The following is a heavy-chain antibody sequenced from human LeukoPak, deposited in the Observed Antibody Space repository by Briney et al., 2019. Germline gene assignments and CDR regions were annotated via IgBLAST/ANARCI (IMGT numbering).Heavy chain of an antibody. J-gene: IGHJ3*02. V-gene: IGHV3-30*02. CDR1: GFTFSSYG. D-gene: IGHD2-2*01. CDR3: AKSGHCSTTSCYQADAFDI. CDR2: IRYDGSNK. Sequence: GGSLRLSCAASGFTFSSYGMHWVRQAPGKGLEWVASIRYDGSNKYYADSVKGRFTISRDNSKNTLYLQMNSLRAEDTAVYYCAKSGHCSTTSCYQADAFDIWGQGTMVTVSS.